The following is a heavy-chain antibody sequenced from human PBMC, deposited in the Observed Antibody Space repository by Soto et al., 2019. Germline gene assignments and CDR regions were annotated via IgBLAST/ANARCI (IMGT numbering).Heavy chain of an antibody. D-gene: IGHD1-26*01. CDR3: ARDTGSGLRVEPGILKY. J-gene: IGHJ4*02. V-gene: IGHV1-3*01. Sequence: QVQLVQSGAEVKKPGASVKVSCNPSGYAFTSYTMHWVRQAPGQGLAWMGWINADNGDSKYSQKFQGRVTITRDTSASIAYMELSSLRSEDTAVYYCARDTGSGLRVEPGILKYWGQGTLVTFSS. CDR2: INADNGDS. CDR1: GYAFTSYT.